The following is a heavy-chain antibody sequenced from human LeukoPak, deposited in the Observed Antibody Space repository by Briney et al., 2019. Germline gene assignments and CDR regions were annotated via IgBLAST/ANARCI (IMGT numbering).Heavy chain of an antibody. CDR3: ARHRFASPLDS. Sequence: SETLSLTCTVSDVSSSSSYWSWIRQPPGKGLEWIGYIFYTGDSNHNPSFKSRVSISLDTSKDQISLKLSSVTAADTAVYYCARHRFASPLDSWGQGTLVTVSS. D-gene: IGHD2-21*01. CDR2: IFYTGDS. CDR1: DVSSSSSY. V-gene: IGHV4-59*08. J-gene: IGHJ4*02.